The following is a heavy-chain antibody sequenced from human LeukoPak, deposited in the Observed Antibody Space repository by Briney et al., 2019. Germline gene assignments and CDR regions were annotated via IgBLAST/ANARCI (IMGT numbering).Heavy chain of an antibody. Sequence: SETLSLTCAVYGGSFSGYYWNWIRQPPGKGLEWIGEINHSGSTNYNSSLKSRVTISVDTSKNQFSLKLSSVTAADTAVYYCARGALRGDYVWGSYRYPNNWFDPWGQGTLVTVSS. CDR3: ARGALRGDYVWGSYRYPNNWFDP. D-gene: IGHD3-16*02. V-gene: IGHV4-34*01. CDR2: INHSGST. J-gene: IGHJ5*02. CDR1: GGSFSGYY.